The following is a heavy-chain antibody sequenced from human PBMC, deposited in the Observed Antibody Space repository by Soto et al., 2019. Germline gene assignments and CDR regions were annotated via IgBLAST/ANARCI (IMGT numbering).Heavy chain of an antibody. CDR3: ATSAPEFRFGELSVY. Sequence: ASVKVSCKVSGYTLTELSMHWVRQAPGKGLEWMGGFDPEDGETIYAQKFQGRVTMTEDTSTDTAYMELSSLRSEDTAVYYCATSAPEFRFGELSVYWGQGTLVTVSS. D-gene: IGHD3-10*01. V-gene: IGHV1-24*01. J-gene: IGHJ4*02. CDR2: FDPEDGET. CDR1: GYTLTELS.